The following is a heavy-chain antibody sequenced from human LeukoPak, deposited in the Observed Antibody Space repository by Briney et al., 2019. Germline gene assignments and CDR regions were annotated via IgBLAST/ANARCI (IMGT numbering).Heavy chain of an antibody. D-gene: IGHD6-13*01. V-gene: IGHV3-21*01. J-gene: IGHJ3*02. CDR3: ARQYPYSSSWSPDTFDI. CDR2: ISSSSVYI. CDR1: GFSFSNYN. Sequence: GGSLRLSCAASGFSFSNYNMNWVRQAPGKGLEWVSSISSSSVYIDYADSVRGRFTISRDNAKNSLYLQMNSLRAEDTAVYYCARQYPYSSSWSPDTFDIWGQGTMVTVSS.